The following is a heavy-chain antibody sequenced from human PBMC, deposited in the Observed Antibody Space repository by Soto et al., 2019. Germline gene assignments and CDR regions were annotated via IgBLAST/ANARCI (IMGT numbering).Heavy chain of an antibody. J-gene: IGHJ4*02. CDR3: ARDRWIFDD. D-gene: IGHD2-2*03. CDR2: IKEDGSEK. V-gene: IGHV3-7*05. Sequence: GGSLRLSCAASGFTFSSYWMAWVRLAPGKGLEWVANIKEDGSEKHYVDSVRGRFTISRDNAKNSLYLQMNSLGTEDTAVYYCARDRWIFDDWGQGTLVTVSS. CDR1: GFTFSSYW.